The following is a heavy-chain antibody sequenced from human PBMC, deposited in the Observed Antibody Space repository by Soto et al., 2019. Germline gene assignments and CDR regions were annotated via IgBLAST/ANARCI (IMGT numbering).Heavy chain of an antibody. D-gene: IGHD3-9*01. CDR2: ISYDGSNK. CDR3: ARGTYYDILTGLLDY. CDR1: GFTFSSYA. Sequence: QVQLVESGGGVVQPGRSLRLSCAASGFTFSSYAMHWVRQAPGKGLEWVAVISYDGSNKYYADSVKGRFTISRDNSKNTLYLQMTSLRAEDTAVYYCARGTYYDILTGLLDYWGQGTLVTVSS. J-gene: IGHJ4*02. V-gene: IGHV3-30-3*01.